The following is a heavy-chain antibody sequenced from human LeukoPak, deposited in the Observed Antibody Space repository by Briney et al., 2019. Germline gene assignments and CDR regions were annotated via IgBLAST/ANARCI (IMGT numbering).Heavy chain of an antibody. Sequence: GGSLRLSCAASGFTFSSYGMHWVRQAPGKGLEWVAFIRYDGSNKYYADSVKGRFTISRDNSKNTLYLQMNSLRAEDTAVYYCARGDYGDYGSLGPFDYWGQGTLVTVSS. V-gene: IGHV3-30*02. CDR2: IRYDGSNK. D-gene: IGHD4-17*01. J-gene: IGHJ4*02. CDR1: GFTFSSYG. CDR3: ARGDYGDYGSLGPFDY.